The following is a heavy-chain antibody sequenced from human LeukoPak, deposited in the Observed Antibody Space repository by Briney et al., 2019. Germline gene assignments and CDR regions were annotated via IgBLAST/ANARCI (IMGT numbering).Heavy chain of an antibody. CDR1: GYTFTGYY. V-gene: IGHV1-2*02. Sequence: ASVKVSCKASGYTFTGYYMHWVRQAPGQGLERMGWINPNSGGTNYAQKFQGRVTMTRDTSISTAYMELSRLRSDDTAVYYCARDRRRVTTGGNNWFDPWGQGTLVTVSS. CDR3: ARDRRRVTTGGNNWFDP. D-gene: IGHD4-17*01. J-gene: IGHJ5*02. CDR2: INPNSGGT.